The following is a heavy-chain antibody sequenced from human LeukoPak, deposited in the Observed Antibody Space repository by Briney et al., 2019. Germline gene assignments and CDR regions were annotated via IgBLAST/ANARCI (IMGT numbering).Heavy chain of an antibody. D-gene: IGHD2-2*01. Sequence: SETLSLTCTVSGGSISSYYWSWIRQPPGQGMEWVGYIYYSGSTNYNPSLKCRVTISVDTSKNQSSPKLSSVTAADTAVYYCARDGGRTSSDAVEIWGQGTMVTASS. V-gene: IGHV4-59*12. CDR2: IYYSGST. CDR3: ARDGGRTSSDAVEI. J-gene: IGHJ3*02. CDR1: GGSISSYY.